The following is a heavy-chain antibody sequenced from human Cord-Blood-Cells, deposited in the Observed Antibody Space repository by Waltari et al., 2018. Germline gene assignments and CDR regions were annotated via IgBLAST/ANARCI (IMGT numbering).Heavy chain of an antibody. V-gene: IGHV3-30*18. CDR2: ISYDGSNK. Sequence: QVQLVESGGGVVQPGRSLRLSCAASGFTFSSYGMPWVRQAPGKGLEWVAVISYDGSNKYYADSVKGRFTISRDNSKNTLDLQMNSLRAEDTAVYYCAKEHLTYYYDSSGYYKDWGQGTLVTVSS. CDR1: GFTFSSYG. CDR3: AKEHLTYYYDSSGYYKD. D-gene: IGHD3-22*01. J-gene: IGHJ4*02.